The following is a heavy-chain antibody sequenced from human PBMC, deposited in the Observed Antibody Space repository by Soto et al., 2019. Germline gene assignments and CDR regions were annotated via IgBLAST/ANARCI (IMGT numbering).Heavy chain of an antibody. CDR2: IYHSGST. CDR3: ASAGGLGAVAGDY. D-gene: IGHD6-19*01. J-gene: IGHJ4*02. CDR1: GGSISSGGYS. V-gene: IGHV4-30-2*01. Sequence: QLQLQESGSGLVKPSQTLSLTCAVSGGSISSGGYSWSWIRQPPGKGLEWIGYIYHSGSTYYNPSLKSRVTISVDRSKNQFSLKLSSVTAADTAVYYCASAGGLGAVAGDYWGQGTLVTVSS.